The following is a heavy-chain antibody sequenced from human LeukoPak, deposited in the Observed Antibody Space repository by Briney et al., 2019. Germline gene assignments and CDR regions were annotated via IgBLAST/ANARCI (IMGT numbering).Heavy chain of an antibody. CDR1: GFTFSSYA. CDR2: ISGSGGST. Sequence: GGSLRLSCAASGFTFSSYAMSWVRQAPGKGLEWVSAISGSGGSTYYADSVKGRFPISRDNSKNTLYLQMNSLRAEDTAVYYCANVDTAMDPYNWFDPWGQGTLVTVSS. CDR3: ANVDTAMDPYNWFDP. J-gene: IGHJ5*02. D-gene: IGHD5-18*01. V-gene: IGHV3-23*01.